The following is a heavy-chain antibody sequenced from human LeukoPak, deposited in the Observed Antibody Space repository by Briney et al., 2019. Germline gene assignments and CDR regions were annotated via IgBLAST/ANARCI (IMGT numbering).Heavy chain of an antibody. CDR3: AKDVDFWSGYYTFDY. V-gene: IGHV3-23*01. D-gene: IGHD3-3*01. CDR1: GFTFSSYA. Sequence: GGSLRLSCAASGFTFSSYAMSWVRQAPGKGLEWVSAISGSGGSTYYADSVKGRFTISRDNSKNPLYLQMNSLRAEDTAVYYCAKDVDFWSGYYTFDYWGQGTLVTVSS. CDR2: ISGSGGST. J-gene: IGHJ4*02.